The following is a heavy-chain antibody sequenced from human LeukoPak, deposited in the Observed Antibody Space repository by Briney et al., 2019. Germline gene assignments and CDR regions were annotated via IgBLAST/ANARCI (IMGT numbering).Heavy chain of an antibody. J-gene: IGHJ4*02. Sequence: GGSLRLSCAASGLTFRSYWMHWVRQAPGKGLVWVSRINSDGSSTSYADSVKGRLTISRDNATNTLYLQMNSLRAEDTAVYYCARDLGRDGYFDYWGQGTLVTVSS. V-gene: IGHV3-74*01. D-gene: IGHD5-24*01. CDR2: INSDGSST. CDR1: GLTFRSYW. CDR3: ARDLGRDGYFDY.